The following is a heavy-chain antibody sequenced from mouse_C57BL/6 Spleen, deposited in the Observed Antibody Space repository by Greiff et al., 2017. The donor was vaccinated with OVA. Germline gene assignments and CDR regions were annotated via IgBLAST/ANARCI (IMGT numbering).Heavy chain of an antibody. J-gene: IGHJ4*01. CDR1: GYTFTEYT. CDR2: FYPGSGST. V-gene: IGHV1-62-2*01. D-gene: IGHD2-1*01. Sequence: QVHVQQSGAELVKPGASVKLSCKASGYTFTEYTIHWVKQRPGQGLEWIGWFYPGSGSTKYNEKFKDKATLTADKSSSTVYMELSRLTSEDSAVYFCARHEVYYGNYDYYAMDYWGQGTSVTVSA. CDR3: ARHEVYYGNYDYYAMDY.